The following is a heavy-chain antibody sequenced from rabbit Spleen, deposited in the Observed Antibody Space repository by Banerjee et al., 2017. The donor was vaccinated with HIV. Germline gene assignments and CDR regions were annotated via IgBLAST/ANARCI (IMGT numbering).Heavy chain of an antibody. D-gene: IGHD8-1*01. CDR3: ARGSNYYGFNL. J-gene: IGHJ4*01. CDR2: IDTGDANI. V-gene: IGHV1S45*01. CDR1: GFDLNDYYY. Sequence: QEKLGESGGDLVKAGESLTLTCTVSGFDLNDYYYLCWVRQAPGKGLEWIGCIDTGDANIYYASWAKGRFTISKTSSTTVTLHLNSLTAADTATYFCARGSNYYGFNLWGPGPLVTVS.